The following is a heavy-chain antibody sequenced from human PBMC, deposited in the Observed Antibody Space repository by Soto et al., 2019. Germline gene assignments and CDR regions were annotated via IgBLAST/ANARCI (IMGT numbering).Heavy chain of an antibody. CDR3: ARDGGSY. CDR2: ISYDATNK. D-gene: IGHD3-10*01. Sequence: QVQLVESGGGVVQPGRSLRLSCAASGFTFSTYAMHWVRRAPGKGLEWMAVISYDATNKHYADSVKGRFTISRDNSKNTLSLQLNSLRAEDTALYYCARDGGSYWGHGTMVIVSS. CDR1: GFTFSTYA. J-gene: IGHJ3*01. V-gene: IGHV3-30-3*01.